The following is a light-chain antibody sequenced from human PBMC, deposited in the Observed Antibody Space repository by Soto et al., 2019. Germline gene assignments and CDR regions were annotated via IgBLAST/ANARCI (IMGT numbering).Light chain of an antibody. Sequence: EIVLTQSPATLSLSPGERATLSCRASQSVSRYLAWYQQKPGQAPRLLIYDASNRATGIPARFNGSGSGTDFTLTISSLEAEDFAVYYCQQRSNWPLTFGGGTKVEIK. V-gene: IGKV3-11*01. CDR1: QSVSRY. CDR2: DAS. CDR3: QQRSNWPLT. J-gene: IGKJ4*01.